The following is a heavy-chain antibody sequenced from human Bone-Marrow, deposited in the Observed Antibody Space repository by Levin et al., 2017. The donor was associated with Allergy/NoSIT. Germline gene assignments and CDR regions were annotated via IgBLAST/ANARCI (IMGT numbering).Heavy chain of an antibody. CDR3: AKVSSIAVAAPGGY. J-gene: IGHJ4*02. Sequence: GGSLRLSCAASGFTFSSYAMSWVRQAPGKGLEWVSAISGSGGSTYYADSVKGRFTISRDNSKNTLYLQMNSLRAEDTAVYYCAKVSSIAVAAPGGYWGQGTLVTVSS. D-gene: IGHD6-19*01. CDR1: GFTFSSYA. CDR2: ISGSGGST. V-gene: IGHV3-23*01.